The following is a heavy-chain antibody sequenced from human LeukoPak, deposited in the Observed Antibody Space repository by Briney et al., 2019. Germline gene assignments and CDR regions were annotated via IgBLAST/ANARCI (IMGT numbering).Heavy chain of an antibody. CDR2: TRNKAYSYTK. D-gene: IGHD2-21*02. CDR1: GVSFSDHY. CDR3: VRSVTASTTGAI. J-gene: IGHJ3*02. Sequence: AESLSLSCAPSGVSFSDHYRDWVRQAPGKGLEWVGRTRNKAYSYTKQYSATVTGRFTISRDDSKTSLDLQMNSPKPEDTAVYYCVRSVTASTTGAIWGQGTMVTVSS. V-gene: IGHV3-72*01.